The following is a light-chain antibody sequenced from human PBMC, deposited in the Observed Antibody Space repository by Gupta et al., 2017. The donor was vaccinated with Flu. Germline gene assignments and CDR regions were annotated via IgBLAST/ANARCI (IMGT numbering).Light chain of an antibody. CDR2: GAS. J-gene: IGKJ3*01. Sequence: EIVLTQSPAPLSVSPGERATLSCRASQSVSSNLAWYQQKPGQAPRLLIYGASTRATGIPARFSGSGSGTEFTLTISSLQSEDFAVYYCQQYNNWPPQRHFGPGTKVDIK. V-gene: IGKV3-15*01. CDR1: QSVSSN. CDR3: QQYNNWPPQRH.